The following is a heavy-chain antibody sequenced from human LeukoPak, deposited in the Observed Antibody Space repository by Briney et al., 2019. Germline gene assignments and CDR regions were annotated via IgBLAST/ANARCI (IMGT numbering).Heavy chain of an antibody. CDR2: INHSGST. D-gene: IGHD1-26*01. V-gene: IGHV4-34*01. Sequence: SETLSLTCAVYGGSFSGYYWSWIRQPPGKGLEWIGEINHSGSTNYNPSLKSRVTISVDKSKNQFSLKLSSVTAADTAVYYCARGTQIVGVPTVWGQGTLVTVSS. CDR3: ARGTQIVGVPTV. J-gene: IGHJ4*02. CDR1: GGSFSGYY.